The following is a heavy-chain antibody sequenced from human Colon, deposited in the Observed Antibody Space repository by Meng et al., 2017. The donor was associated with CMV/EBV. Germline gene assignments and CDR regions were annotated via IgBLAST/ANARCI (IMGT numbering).Heavy chain of an antibody. CDR3: ARDRGSEACDNNSSYYVDHWFDT. D-gene: IGHD3-22*01. V-gene: IGHV1-18*01. CDR2: IGVYNDDT. Sequence: ISRRRQAHGQGLEWQGWIGVYNDDTKYTQKFQGRVTMTTDTCTNTAYREMRSMRSDDTAVYCCARDRGSEACDNNSSYYVDHWFDTWGQGTLVTVSS. J-gene: IGHJ5*02.